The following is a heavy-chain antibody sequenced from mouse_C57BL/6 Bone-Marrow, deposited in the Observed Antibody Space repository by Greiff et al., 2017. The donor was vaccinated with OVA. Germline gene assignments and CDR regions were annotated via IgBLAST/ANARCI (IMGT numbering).Heavy chain of an antibody. CDR1: GYTFTNYW. CDR2: IDPSDSYT. V-gene: IGHV1-50*01. CDR3: ASAVFAY. Sequence: VQLQQSGAELVKPGASVKLSCKASGYTFTNYWLQWVKQRPGQGLEWIGEIDPSDSYTNYNQKFKGKATLTVDKSSSTADMQLSSLTSEDSAVYYCASAVFAYWGQGTLVTVSA. J-gene: IGHJ3*01.